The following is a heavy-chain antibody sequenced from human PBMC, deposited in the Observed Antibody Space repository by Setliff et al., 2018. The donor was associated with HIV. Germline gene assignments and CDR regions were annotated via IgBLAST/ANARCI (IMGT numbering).Heavy chain of an antibody. J-gene: IGHJ5*02. Sequence: SETLSLTCTVSGGSISSYSWSWIRQPPGKGLEWIGYIYTSGSTNYNPSLKSRVTISVDTSKNQFSLKLSSVTAADTAVYYCARKGNVGGWFDPWGQGTLVTVSS. V-gene: IGHV4-59*01. CDR2: IYTSGST. CDR3: ARKGNVGGWFDP. D-gene: IGHD3-16*01. CDR1: GGSISSYS.